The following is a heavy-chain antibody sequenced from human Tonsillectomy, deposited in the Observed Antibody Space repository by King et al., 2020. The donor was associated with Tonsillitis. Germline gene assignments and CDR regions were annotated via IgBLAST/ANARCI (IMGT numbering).Heavy chain of an antibody. CDR2: IKQDGREK. J-gene: IGHJ5*02. V-gene: IGHV3-7*01. Sequence: QLVQSGGGLVQPGGSLRLSCAASGFTFSSYWMSWVRQAPGKGLEWVANIKQDGREKYYVDSVKGRFTISRDNAKNSLYLQMNSLRAEDTAVYYCARDPGYSSGWYLGWFDPWGQGTLVTVSS. D-gene: IGHD6-19*01. CDR3: ARDPGYSSGWYLGWFDP. CDR1: GFTFSSYW.